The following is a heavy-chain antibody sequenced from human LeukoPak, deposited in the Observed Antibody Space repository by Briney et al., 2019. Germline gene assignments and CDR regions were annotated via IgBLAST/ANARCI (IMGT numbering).Heavy chain of an antibody. CDR1: GYTFTTYA. J-gene: IGHJ5*02. CDR3: ARAPYDILTGYSLNWFDP. Sequence: ASVTVSCTASGYTFTTYAMHWVRQAPGQRLEWMGWINGDNGNTKYSQKFQGRVTITRDTSAYTAYMELRSLSSADTAVYFCARAPYDILTGYSLNWFDPWGQGTLVTVSS. V-gene: IGHV1-3*01. CDR2: INGDNGNT. D-gene: IGHD3-9*01.